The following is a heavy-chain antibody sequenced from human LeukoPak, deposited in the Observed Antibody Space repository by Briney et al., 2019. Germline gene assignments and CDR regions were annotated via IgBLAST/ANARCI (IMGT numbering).Heavy chain of an antibody. Sequence: GGSLRLSCAASGFTFSTYGMHCVCQAPGKGLEWVAFIRYDGSNKYYADSVKGRFTISRDNSKNTLYLQMNSLRAEDTAVYYCAKSHYYDSRAAHYWGQGTLVTVSS. V-gene: IGHV3-30*02. D-gene: IGHD3-22*01. CDR1: GFTFSTYG. CDR2: IRYDGSNK. J-gene: IGHJ4*02. CDR3: AKSHYYDSRAAHY.